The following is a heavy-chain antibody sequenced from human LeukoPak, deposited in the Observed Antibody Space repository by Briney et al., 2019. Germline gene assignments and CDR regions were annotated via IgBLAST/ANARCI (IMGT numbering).Heavy chain of an antibody. V-gene: IGHV3-23*01. CDR3: AKMEAWTTVTGSGVDY. CDR2: ISGCGGST. J-gene: IGHJ4*02. Sequence: TGGSLRLSCAASGFTFSSYAMSWVRQAPGKGLEWVSGISGCGGSTYYADSVKGRFTISRDNSKNTLYLQMNSLRAEDTAVYYCAKMEAWTTVTGSGVDYWGQGTLVTVSS. CDR1: GFTFSSYA. D-gene: IGHD4-17*01.